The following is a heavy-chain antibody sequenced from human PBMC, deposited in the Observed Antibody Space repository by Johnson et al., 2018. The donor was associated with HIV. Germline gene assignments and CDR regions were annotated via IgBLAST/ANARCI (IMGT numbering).Heavy chain of an antibody. J-gene: IGHJ3*02. CDR2: IKQDGSEK. D-gene: IGHD1-26*01. V-gene: IGHV3-7*03. Sequence: VQLVESGGGVVQPGRSLRLSCAASGFTFSSYWMSWVRQAPGKGLEWVANIKQDGSEKYYVDSVKGRFTISRDNAKHSLYLQMNSLRAEDTALYYCARGAQWELLIDAFDIWGQGTMVTVSS. CDR1: GFTFSSYW. CDR3: ARGAQWELLIDAFDI.